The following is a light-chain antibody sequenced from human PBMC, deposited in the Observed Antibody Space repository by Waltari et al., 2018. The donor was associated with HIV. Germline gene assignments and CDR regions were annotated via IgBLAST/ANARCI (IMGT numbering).Light chain of an antibody. CDR3: QQRSNWI. Sequence: LSLSPGERATLSCRASQSVSSYLAWYQQKPGQAPRLLIYDASNRATGIPARFSGSGSGTDFTLTISSLEPEDFAVYYCQQRSNWIFGQGTRLEIK. CDR2: DAS. V-gene: IGKV3-11*01. CDR1: QSVSSY. J-gene: IGKJ5*01.